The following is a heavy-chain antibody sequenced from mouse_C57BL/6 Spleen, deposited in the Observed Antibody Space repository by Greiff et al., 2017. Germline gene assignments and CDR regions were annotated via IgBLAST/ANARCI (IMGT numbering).Heavy chain of an antibody. CDR2: ISSGSSNI. J-gene: IGHJ1*03. D-gene: IGHD1-1*01. CDR1: GFTFSDYG. CDR3: ARLGSSYGYFGV. V-gene: IGHV5-17*01. Sequence: EVQGVESGGGLVKPGGSLKLSCAASGFTFSDYGMHWVRQAPEKGLEWVAYISSGSSNIYYADTVKGRITIARDNAKNTLFLQMTSLRYEDTAMYYCARLGSSYGYFGVWGTGTTVTVSS.